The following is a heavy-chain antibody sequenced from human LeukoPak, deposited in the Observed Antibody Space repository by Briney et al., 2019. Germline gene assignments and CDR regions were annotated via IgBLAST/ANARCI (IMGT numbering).Heavy chain of an antibody. CDR3: ATAPKYYYLDV. J-gene: IGHJ6*03. Sequence: PSETLSLTCSVSGASITNYYFTWVRRSPGTGLECIGYNHYSGGTNYTPSLKSRVTILIDATKNQFSLRLTSVTAADTAVYYCATAPKYYYLDVWGKGTTVTVSS. CDR2: NHYSGGT. CDR1: GASITNYY. V-gene: IGHV4-59*03.